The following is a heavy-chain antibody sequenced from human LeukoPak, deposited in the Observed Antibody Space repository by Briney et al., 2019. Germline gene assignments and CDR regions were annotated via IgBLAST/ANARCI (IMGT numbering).Heavy chain of an antibody. V-gene: IGHV3-74*01. CDR1: GFTFSSYW. CDR2: INSDGSST. Sequence: GGSLRLSCAASGFTFSSYWMHWVRQAPGKGLVWVSRINSDGSSTNYADSVKGRFTISRDNAKSTLYLQMNSLRAEDTAVYYCARDAAAGLYYYYGMDVWDQGTTVTVSS. CDR3: ARDAAAGLYYYYGMDV. J-gene: IGHJ6*02. D-gene: IGHD6-13*01.